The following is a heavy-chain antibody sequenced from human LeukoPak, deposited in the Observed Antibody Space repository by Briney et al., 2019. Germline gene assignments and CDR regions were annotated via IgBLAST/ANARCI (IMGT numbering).Heavy chain of an antibody. Sequence: PGGSLRLSCAASGFTLSSYWMHWVRQAPGKGLVWVSRIKSDGRTNYADSVKGRFTISRDNAKNTVSLQMNSLRAEDTAVYCCTRDRSRAEDDWGQGTLVTVSS. CDR3: TRDRSRAEDD. J-gene: IGHJ4*02. CDR2: IKSDGRT. CDR1: GFTLSSYW. V-gene: IGHV3-74*01. D-gene: IGHD1-14*01.